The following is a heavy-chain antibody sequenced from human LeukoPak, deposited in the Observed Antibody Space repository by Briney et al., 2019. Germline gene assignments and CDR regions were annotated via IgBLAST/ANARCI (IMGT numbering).Heavy chain of an antibody. V-gene: IGHV5-51*01. J-gene: IGHJ5*02. D-gene: IGHD2-2*01. CDR2: IYPGDSRT. CDR1: GYSFRSYW. Sequence: GEPLQISCKGTGYSFRSYWIGWVRQMPGKGMEWMGVIYPGDSRTRYNPSLQGQVTISVDKSINTAYLEWVSLKASDTAMYYCACRDLTSTWSYPWGQGTLVTVSS. CDR3: ACRDLTSTWSYP.